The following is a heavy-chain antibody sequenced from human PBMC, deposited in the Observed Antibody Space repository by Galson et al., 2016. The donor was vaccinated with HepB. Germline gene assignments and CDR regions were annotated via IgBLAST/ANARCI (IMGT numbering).Heavy chain of an antibody. D-gene: IGHD5-18*01. CDR2: ISGSAEVI. CDR3: SKAPRGYNYGSPPFNYYYYGMDV. V-gene: IGHV3-23*01. Sequence: LRLSCAASGFTFTNYAMTWVRQAPGKGLEWVSRISGSAEVIYYADSVRGRFAVSRNNSKNKLYLQMNSLRAEDTAVYYCSKAPRGYNYGSPPFNYYYYGMDVWGQGTTVTVSS. J-gene: IGHJ6*02. CDR1: GFTFTNYA.